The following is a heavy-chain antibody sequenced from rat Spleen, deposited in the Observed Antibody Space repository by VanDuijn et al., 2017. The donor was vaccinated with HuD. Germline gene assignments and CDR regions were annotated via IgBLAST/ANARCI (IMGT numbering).Heavy chain of an antibody. D-gene: IGHD1-9*01. CDR2: ISNTGGST. V-gene: IGHV5-31*01. CDR3: TRDTKGITYFDN. J-gene: IGHJ2*01. Sequence: EVQLVESGGGLVQPGRSLKLSCVAYGFTFNNYWMTWIRQAPGKGLEWVASISNTGGSTYYPDSVKGRFTISRDNAKSTLYLQMNSLRSEDTATYYCTRDTKGITYFDNWGQGVMVTVSS. CDR1: GFTFNNYW.